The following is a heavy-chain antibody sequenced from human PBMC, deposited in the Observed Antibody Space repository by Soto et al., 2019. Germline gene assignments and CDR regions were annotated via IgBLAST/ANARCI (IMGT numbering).Heavy chain of an antibody. J-gene: IGHJ4*02. D-gene: IGHD3-16*01. CDR2: INGYNGKT. CDR3: ARWDGIFGAGGVN. CDR1: GYIFTNYD. V-gene: IGHV1-18*01. Sequence: QVQLVQSGAEVRKPGASVKVSCKASGYIFTNYDIGWVRQAPGQGLEWMGLINGYNGKTNYAQKFRGRVSMTTDTSTSTAYMDRRSLTSDDTGVYYCARWDGIFGAGGVNWGQGTLVTVSS.